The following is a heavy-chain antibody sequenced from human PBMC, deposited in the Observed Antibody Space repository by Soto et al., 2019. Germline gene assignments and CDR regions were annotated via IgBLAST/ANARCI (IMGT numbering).Heavy chain of an antibody. J-gene: IGHJ5*02. CDR2: INAGNGNT. CDR3: ASRTSSMYYYGSGSLCT. CDR1: GYTFTSYA. V-gene: IGHV1-3*01. Sequence: GASVKVSCKASGYTFTSYAMHWVRQAPGQRLEWMGWINAGNGNTKYSQKFQGRVTITRDTSASTAYMELSSLRSEDTAVYYCASRTSSMYYYGSGSLCTWGQGTLVTVSS. D-gene: IGHD3-10*01.